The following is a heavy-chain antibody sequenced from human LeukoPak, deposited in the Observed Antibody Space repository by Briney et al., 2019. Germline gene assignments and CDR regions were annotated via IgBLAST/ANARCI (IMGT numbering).Heavy chain of an antibody. CDR3: ARDEYSSSSSDFDY. D-gene: IGHD6-6*01. V-gene: IGHV1-18*01. Sequence: ASVKVSCKASGYTFTSYGISWMRQAPGQGLEWMGWISAYNGTTNYARKLQGRVTMTTDTSTSTAYMELRSMRSDDTAVYSCARDEYSSSSSDFDYWGQGTLVTVSS. CDR2: ISAYNGTT. CDR1: GYTFTSYG. J-gene: IGHJ4*02.